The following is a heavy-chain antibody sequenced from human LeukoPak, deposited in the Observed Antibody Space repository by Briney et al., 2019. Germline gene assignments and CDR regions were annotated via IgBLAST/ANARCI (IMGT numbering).Heavy chain of an antibody. CDR1: GGSFSAYY. CDR2: ISHSGST. J-gene: IGHJ3*02. D-gene: IGHD3-22*01. V-gene: IGHV4-34*01. Sequence: SETLSLTCAVYGGSFSAYYWSWIRQPPGKGLEWIGEISHSGSTNYNPSLKSRVTISVDTSKNQFSLKLSSVTAADTAVYYCARDSDDSSGPEALDIWGQGTMVTVSS. CDR3: ARDSDDSSGPEALDI.